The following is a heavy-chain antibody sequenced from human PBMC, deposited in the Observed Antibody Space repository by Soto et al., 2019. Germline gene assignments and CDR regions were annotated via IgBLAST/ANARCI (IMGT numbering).Heavy chain of an antibody. D-gene: IGHD6-19*01. CDR2: ISGSGGST. V-gene: IGHV3-23*01. J-gene: IGHJ4*02. Sequence: GRSLRLSCAASGFTFSSYAMSWVRQAPGKGLEWVSAISGSGGSTYYADSVKGRFTISRDNSKNTLYLQMNSLRAEDTAVYYCAKDGLSSGSFDYWGQGTLVTVSS. CDR1: GFTFSSYA. CDR3: AKDGLSSGSFDY.